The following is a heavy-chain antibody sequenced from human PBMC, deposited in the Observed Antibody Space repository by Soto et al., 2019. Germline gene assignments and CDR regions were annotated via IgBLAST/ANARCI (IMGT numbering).Heavy chain of an antibody. V-gene: IGHV3-23*01. Sequence: QTGGSLRLSCAASGFTFSSYAMSCVRQAPGKGLEWVSAISGSGGSTYYADSVKGRFTISRDNSKNTLYLQMNSLRAEDTAVYYCAKVMGYDSSGYYLYGMDVWGQGTTVTVSS. J-gene: IGHJ6*02. CDR1: GFTFSSYA. D-gene: IGHD3-22*01. CDR3: AKVMGYDSSGYYLYGMDV. CDR2: ISGSGGST.